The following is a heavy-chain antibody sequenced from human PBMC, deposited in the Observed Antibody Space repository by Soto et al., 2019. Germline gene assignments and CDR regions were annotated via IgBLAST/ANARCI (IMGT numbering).Heavy chain of an antibody. CDR3: AKGVGNYWSFDY. V-gene: IGHV3-30*18. Sequence: GGSLRHSCAASGFCFSTYGMHWVRQAPGKGLEWVAFISNDGSNKYYDSSVKRRFTISRDNSKNTLYLQMNSLRAEDTAVYYCAKGVGNYWSFDYWGQGTLVTGSS. CDR2: ISNDGSNK. J-gene: IGHJ4*02. D-gene: IGHD1-26*01. CDR1: GFCFSTYG.